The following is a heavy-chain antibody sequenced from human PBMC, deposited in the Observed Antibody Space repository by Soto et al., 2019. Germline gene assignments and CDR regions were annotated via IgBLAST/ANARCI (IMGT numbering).Heavy chain of an antibody. V-gene: IGHV1-18*01. Sequence: ASVKVSCKASGYTFTNFGISWVRQAPGQGLEWMGWISAYNDNTNYAQKLQGRVTTTTDTSTNTAYMEVRSLRSDDTAVYYCAKERGSSYGYDYWGQGTLVTVSS. CDR2: ISAYNDNT. CDR3: AKERGSSYGYDY. CDR1: GYTFTNFG. J-gene: IGHJ4*02. D-gene: IGHD5-18*01.